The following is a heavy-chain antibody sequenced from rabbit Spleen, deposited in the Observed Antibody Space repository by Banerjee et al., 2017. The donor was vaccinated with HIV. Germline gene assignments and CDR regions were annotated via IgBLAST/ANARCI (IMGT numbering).Heavy chain of an antibody. V-gene: IGHV1S45*01. D-gene: IGHD4-2*01. CDR1: GFSFSYSYY. Sequence: QEQLEESGGDLVKPGGSLTLTCTASGFSFSYSYYMCWVRQAPGKGLEWIACIYDGDGRTYYASWAKGRFTISKASSTTVTLQMTSLTAADTATYFCARDAGVVGFHLTLWGQGTLVTVS. CDR2: IYDGDGRT. J-gene: IGHJ3*01. CDR3: ARDAGVVGFHLTL.